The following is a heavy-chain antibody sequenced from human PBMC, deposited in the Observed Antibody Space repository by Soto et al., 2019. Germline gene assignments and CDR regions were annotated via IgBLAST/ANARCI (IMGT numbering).Heavy chain of an antibody. CDR3: ARGVYDSNGYSYP. CDR2: ISSSANRI. J-gene: IGHJ5*02. Sequence: GGSLRLSCAASGFNFSSYEMNWVRQAPGKGLEWISYISSSANRIYYADSVKGRFTISRDNPKNSLYLQMNSLRAEDTAVYYCARGVYDSNGYSYPWGQGTLVTVSS. D-gene: IGHD3-22*01. V-gene: IGHV3-48*03. CDR1: GFNFSSYE.